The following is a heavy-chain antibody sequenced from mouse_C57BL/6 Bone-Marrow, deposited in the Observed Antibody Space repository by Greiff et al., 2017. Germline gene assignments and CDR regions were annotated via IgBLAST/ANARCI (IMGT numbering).Heavy chain of an antibody. V-gene: IGHV1-81*01. CDR1: GYTFTSYG. D-gene: IGHD1-1*01. CDR2: IYPRSGST. CDR3: ANYYYGSSYGTHDYAMDY. J-gene: IGHJ4*01. Sequence: VQLQQSGAELARPGASVKLSCTASGYTFTSYGISWVKQRTGQGLEWIGEIYPRSGSTNYNEKFKGKATFTADTSSNTAYMQLSSLTTEDSAIYYCANYYYGSSYGTHDYAMDYWGQGTSVTVSS.